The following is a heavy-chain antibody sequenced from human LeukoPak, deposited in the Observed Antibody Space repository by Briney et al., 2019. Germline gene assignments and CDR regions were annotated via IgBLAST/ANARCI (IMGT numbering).Heavy chain of an antibody. CDR1: GFTFSSYA. V-gene: IGHV3-23*01. D-gene: IGHD4-11*01. CDR3: AKDPAASIYYYYYMDV. J-gene: IGHJ6*03. Sequence: GGSLRLSCAASGFTFSSYAMSWVRQAPGKGLEWVSAISGSGGSTYYADSVKGRFTISRDNSKNTLYLQMNSLRAEDTAVYYCAKDPAASIYYYYYMDVWGKGTTVTVSS. CDR2: ISGSGGST.